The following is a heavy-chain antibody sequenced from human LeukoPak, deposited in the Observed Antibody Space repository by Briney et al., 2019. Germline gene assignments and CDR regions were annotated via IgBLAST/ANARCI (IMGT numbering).Heavy chain of an antibody. Sequence: ASVKVSCKASGYTFPGYYMHWVRQAPGQGLEWMGWINPNSGGTHYAQKFQGGVTMTRDTSISTAYMELSRLRSDDTAVYYCAREHSSSSGKVFDYWGQGTLVTVSS. CDR1: GYTFPGYY. J-gene: IGHJ4*01. D-gene: IGHD6-6*01. CDR3: AREHSSSSGKVFDY. CDR2: INPNSGGT. V-gene: IGHV1-2*02.